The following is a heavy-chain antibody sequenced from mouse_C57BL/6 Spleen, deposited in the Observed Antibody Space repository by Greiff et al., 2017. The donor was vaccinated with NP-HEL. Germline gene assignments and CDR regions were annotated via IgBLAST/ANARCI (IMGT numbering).Heavy chain of an antibody. CDR3: ARGKYSNYVHFYAMDY. J-gene: IGHJ4*01. V-gene: IGHV1-18*01. CDR2: INPNNGGT. D-gene: IGHD2-5*01. Sequence: VQLQQSGPELVKPGASVKIPCKASGYTFTDYNMDWVKQSHGKSLEWIGDINPNNGGTIYNQKFKGKATLTVDKSSSTAYMELRSLTSEETAVYYCARGKYSNYVHFYAMDYWGQGTSVTVSS. CDR1: GYTFTDYN.